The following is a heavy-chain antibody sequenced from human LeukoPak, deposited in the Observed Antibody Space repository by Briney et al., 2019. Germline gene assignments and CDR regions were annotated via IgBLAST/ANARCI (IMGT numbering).Heavy chain of an antibody. Sequence: GGSLRLSCAASGITLSSHSMHWVRQAPGEGLEWVSFIDSGSSSIHYAASVQGRFTISRDNAKNSPYLQMDSLRAEDTAVYYCARGQASGSFIIDYWGQGTLVTVSS. CDR1: GITLSSHS. CDR3: ARGQASGSFIIDY. V-gene: IGHV3-48*01. J-gene: IGHJ4*02. CDR2: IDSGSSSI. D-gene: IGHD3-10*01.